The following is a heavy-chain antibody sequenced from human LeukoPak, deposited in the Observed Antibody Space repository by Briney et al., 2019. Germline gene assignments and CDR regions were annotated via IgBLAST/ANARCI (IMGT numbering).Heavy chain of an antibody. CDR1: GGSISSSNW. CDR2: IYQSGNT. J-gene: IGHJ6*02. CDR3: ARIPFDYYAMDV. D-gene: IGHD2-2*02. V-gene: IGHV4-4*02. Sequence: PSETLSLTCAVSGGSISSSNWWTWVRQPPGKGLEWIGEIYQSGNTNYNPSLKSRVTISVDKSKNQFSLKLNSVTAADTAVYYCARIPFDYYAMDVWGQGTTVTVSS.